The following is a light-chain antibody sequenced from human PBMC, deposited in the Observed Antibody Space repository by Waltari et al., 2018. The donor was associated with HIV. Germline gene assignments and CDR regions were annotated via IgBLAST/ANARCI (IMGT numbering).Light chain of an antibody. V-gene: IGKV1-9*01. CDR2: LAS. CDR1: QAINTY. CDR3: QQADFYPVT. J-gene: IGKJ4*01. Sequence: DVQLTQSPSFLSASVGDRVTITCRASQAINTYFAWYQQKPGKAPKRLINLASALQSGVPSRFSGSGSGTEFTLTIRGLQPEDLATYYCQQADFYPVTFGGGTRVEIK.